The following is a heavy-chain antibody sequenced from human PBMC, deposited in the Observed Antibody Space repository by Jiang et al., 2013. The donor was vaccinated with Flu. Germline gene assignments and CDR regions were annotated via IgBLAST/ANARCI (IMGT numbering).Heavy chain of an antibody. V-gene: IGHV5-10-1*01. CDR3: ASHGDPMVRGVIIRRYGMDV. J-gene: IGHJ6*02. CDR1: GYSFTSYW. CDR2: IDPSDSYT. Sequence: GESLRISCKGSGYSFTSYWISWVRQMPGKGLEWMGRIDPSDSYTNYSPSFQGHVTISADKSISTAYLQWSSLKASDTAMYYCASHGDPMVRGVIIRRYGMDVWGQGTTVTVSS. D-gene: IGHD3-10*01.